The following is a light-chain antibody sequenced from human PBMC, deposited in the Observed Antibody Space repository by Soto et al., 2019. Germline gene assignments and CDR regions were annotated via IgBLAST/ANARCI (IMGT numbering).Light chain of an antibody. Sequence: DIQMTQSPSTLSASVGDRVTITCRASQSISSWLAWYQQKPGKAPKLLIYDASSLESGVPSRLSGSGSGTEFTLTISSLPPDDFATYYCQQYNSYSPTFGQGTKLEIK. J-gene: IGKJ2*01. CDR3: QQYNSYSPT. V-gene: IGKV1-5*01. CDR2: DAS. CDR1: QSISSW.